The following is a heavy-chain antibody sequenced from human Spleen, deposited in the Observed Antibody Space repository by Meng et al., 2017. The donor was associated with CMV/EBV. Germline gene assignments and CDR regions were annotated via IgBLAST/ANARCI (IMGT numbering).Heavy chain of an antibody. CDR1: GYTFSRYD. J-gene: IGHJ4*02. CDR3: AISTVTAAFDY. V-gene: IGHV1-8*01. Sequence: ASVKVSCKASGYTFSRYDVNWVRLATGQGLEWMGSMNPGSGRTAYGQKFQGRVTMTRDTSINTAYMTVTSLRSDDSAVYYCAISTVTAAFDYWGQGTLVTVSS. CDR2: MNPGSGRT. D-gene: IGHD6-25*01.